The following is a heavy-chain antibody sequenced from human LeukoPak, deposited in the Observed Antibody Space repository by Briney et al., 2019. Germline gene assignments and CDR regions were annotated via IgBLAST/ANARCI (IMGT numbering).Heavy chain of an antibody. Sequence: GGSLRLSCAASGFTFSSYAMHWVRQAPGKGLQWVAVTSDDGVNKHYADSVKGRFTISRDSSKNTLYLQMNSLRTEDTAVYYCAELGITMIGGVWGKGTTVTISS. V-gene: IGHV3-30*04. CDR3: AELGITMIGGV. CDR2: TSDDGVNK. J-gene: IGHJ6*04. D-gene: IGHD3-10*02. CDR1: GFTFSSYA.